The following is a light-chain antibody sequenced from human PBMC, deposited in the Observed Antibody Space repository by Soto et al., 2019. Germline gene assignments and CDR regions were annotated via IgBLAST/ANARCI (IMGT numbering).Light chain of an antibody. CDR3: QQYGRSPCT. CDR1: QTVSSNT. Sequence: EIVLTQSPGTLSLSPGERATLSCRASQTVSSNTLAWYQQRPGQAPRVVIYGASTMATGIPERFSGSGAGTDLTLTISRLSPEDFAVYYCQQYGRSPCTCGPWTRVDIK. V-gene: IGKV3-20*01. J-gene: IGKJ3*01. CDR2: GAS.